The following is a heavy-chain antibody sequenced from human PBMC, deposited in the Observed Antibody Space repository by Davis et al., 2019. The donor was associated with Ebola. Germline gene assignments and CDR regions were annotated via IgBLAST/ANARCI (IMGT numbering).Heavy chain of an antibody. J-gene: IGHJ4*02. V-gene: IGHV4-4*02. Sequence: PSETLSLTCAASGVSISSSHWWSSVRQPPGKGLEWIGEIYHSGSTNYNPSLKSRVTISVDKSKNQFSLKLSSVTAADTAVYYCARGGCSSTSCYLDYWGQGTLVTVSS. CDR3: ARGGCSSTSCYLDY. CDR1: GVSISSSHW. CDR2: IYHSGST. D-gene: IGHD2-2*01.